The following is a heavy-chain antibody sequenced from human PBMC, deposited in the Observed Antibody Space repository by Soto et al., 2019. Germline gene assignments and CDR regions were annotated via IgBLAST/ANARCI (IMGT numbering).Heavy chain of an antibody. J-gene: IGHJ5*02. CDR2: IYYTGSS. D-gene: IGHD1-7*01. CDR1: GGSIKSTDYY. V-gene: IGHV4-30-4*01. Sequence: SETLSLTCTVSGGSIKSTDYYWSWIRQPPGKGLEYIGYIYYTGSSYYNPSLESRVTMSVDMSKNQFSLKVTSVTAADTAVYYCARRTSYRPLDAWGQGTLVTVSS. CDR3: ARRTSYRPLDA.